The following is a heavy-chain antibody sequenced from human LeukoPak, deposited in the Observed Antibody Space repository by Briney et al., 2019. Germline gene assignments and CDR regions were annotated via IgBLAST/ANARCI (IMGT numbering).Heavy chain of an antibody. CDR2: IIPIFGTA. D-gene: IGHD4-23*01. CDR3: ARVTLPLNWFDP. J-gene: IGHJ5*02. Sequence: GASVKVSFKASGGTFSSYAISWVRQAPGQGLEWMGGIIPIFGTANYAQKFQGRVTITADESTSTAYMELSSLRSEDTAVYYCARVTLPLNWFDPWGQGTLVTVSS. CDR1: GGTFSSYA. V-gene: IGHV1-69*13.